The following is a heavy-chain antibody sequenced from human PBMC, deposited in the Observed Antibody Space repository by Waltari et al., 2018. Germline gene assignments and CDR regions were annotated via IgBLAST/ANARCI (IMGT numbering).Heavy chain of an antibody. CDR1: GFTFSEYW. J-gene: IGHJ5*02. V-gene: IGHV3-74*01. CDR2: INGDGSST. D-gene: IGHD1-26*01. Sequence: EVQLVESGGGLVQPGGSLRLSCAASGFTFSEYWMHWVRQAPGKGLVGVSRINGDGSSTTCADSVKGRFTISRDNAKNTLYLQMNSLRVEDTAVYYCAKGPYSGSFTWGQGALVTVSS. CDR3: AKGPYSGSFT.